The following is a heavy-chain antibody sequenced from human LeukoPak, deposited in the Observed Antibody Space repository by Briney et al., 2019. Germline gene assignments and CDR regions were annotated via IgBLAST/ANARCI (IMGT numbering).Heavy chain of an antibody. CDR3: AKENYGYAFDY. CDR2: INHSGST. V-gene: IGHV4-34*01. D-gene: IGHD4-17*01. Sequence: GSLRLSCAASGFTFSSYSMNWVRQAPGKGLEWIGEINHSGSTNYNPSLKSRVTISVDTSKKQFFLKLNSVTAADTAVYYCAKENYGYAFDYWGQGTLVTVSS. CDR1: GFTFSSYS. J-gene: IGHJ4*02.